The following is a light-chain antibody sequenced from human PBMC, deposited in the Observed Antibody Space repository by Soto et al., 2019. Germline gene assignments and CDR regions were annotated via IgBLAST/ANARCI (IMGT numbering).Light chain of an antibody. CDR1: SSDVGSYNH. J-gene: IGLJ1*01. CDR2: NVN. CDR3: SSFTSSTTYV. Sequence: SVLTQAASLSGSPGQSITISCTGTSSDVGSYNHVSWYQQHPGEVPKLIIFNVNDRPSGVSNRFSGSKSGNTASLTISGLQAEDEADYYCSSFTSSTTYVSGTGTKVTVL. V-gene: IGLV2-14*01.